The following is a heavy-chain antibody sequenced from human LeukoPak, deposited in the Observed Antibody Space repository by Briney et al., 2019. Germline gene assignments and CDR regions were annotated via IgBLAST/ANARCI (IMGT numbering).Heavy chain of an antibody. D-gene: IGHD6-13*01. J-gene: IGHJ4*02. V-gene: IGHV4-30-2*01. Sequence: PSETLSLTCAVSGGSISSGGYSWSWIRQPPGKGLEWIGYIYHSGSTYYNPSLKSRVTISVDRSKSQFSLKLSSVTAADTAVYYCARGNRRPIAAAVDFDYWGQGTLVTVSS. CDR3: ARGNRRPIAAAVDFDY. CDR1: GGSISSGGYS. CDR2: IYHSGST.